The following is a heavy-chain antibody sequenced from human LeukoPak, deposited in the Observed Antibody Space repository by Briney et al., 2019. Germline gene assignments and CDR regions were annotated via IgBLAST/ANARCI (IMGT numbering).Heavy chain of an antibody. CDR2: IYYSGST. J-gene: IGHJ4*02. CDR1: GGSISSSSYY. CDR3: ATPYYDSSGYYGVYFDY. V-gene: IGHV4-39*07. D-gene: IGHD3-22*01. Sequence: PSETLSLTCTVSGGSISSSSYYWGWIRQPPGKGLEWIGSIYYSGSTYYNPSLKSRVTISVDTSKNQFSLKLSSVTAADTAVYYCATPYYDSSGYYGVYFDYWGQGTLVTVSS.